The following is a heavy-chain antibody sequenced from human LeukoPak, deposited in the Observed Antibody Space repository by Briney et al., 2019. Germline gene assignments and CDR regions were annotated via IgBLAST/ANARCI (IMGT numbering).Heavy chain of an antibody. Sequence: PSGGSLRLSCAASGFTFSSYAMSWVRQAPGKGLEWVSAISGSGGSTYHADSVKGRFTISSDNAKNSLYLQMNSLRAEDTAVYYCARDSAYYYDSSGFDAFDIWGQGTMVTVSS. CDR2: ISGSGGST. CDR3: ARDSAYYYDSSGFDAFDI. V-gene: IGHV3-23*01. J-gene: IGHJ3*02. CDR1: GFTFSSYA. D-gene: IGHD3-22*01.